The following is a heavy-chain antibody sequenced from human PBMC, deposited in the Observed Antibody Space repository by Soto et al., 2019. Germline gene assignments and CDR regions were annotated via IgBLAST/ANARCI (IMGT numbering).Heavy chain of an antibody. J-gene: IGHJ4*02. Sequence: ASVKVSCKASGYTFTNYDINWLRQASGQGLEWMGWMNPNRGNTGYARKFQGRVTMTRSTSISTAYMELSSLRSEDTAVYYCVRATEACASASCYNFWGQGTLVTVSS. CDR2: MNPNRGNT. CDR3: VRATEACASASCYNF. V-gene: IGHV1-8*01. CDR1: GYTFTNYD. D-gene: IGHD2-2*02.